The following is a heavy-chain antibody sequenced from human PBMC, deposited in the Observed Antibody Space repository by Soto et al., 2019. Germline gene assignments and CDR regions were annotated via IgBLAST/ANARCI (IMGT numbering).Heavy chain of an antibody. D-gene: IGHD3-10*01. CDR3: ASSDYDSGSYYNY. J-gene: IGHJ4*02. CDR2: TYYRSKWYD. CDR1: GDSVSRNSAA. Sequence: SQTLSLTCAISGDSVSRNSAAWNWIRQSPSRGLEWLGRTYYRSKWYDDYPLSLKSRITIKPDTSKNQVSLQLISVTPEDTAVYYCASSDYDSGSYYNYWGQGTLVTVSS. V-gene: IGHV6-1*01.